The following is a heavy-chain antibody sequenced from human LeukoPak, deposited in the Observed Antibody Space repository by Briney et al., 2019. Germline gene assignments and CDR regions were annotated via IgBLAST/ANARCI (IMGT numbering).Heavy chain of an antibody. Sequence: AASVKVSCKASGYTFTSYAMNWVRQAPGQGLEWMGWINTNTGNPTYAQGFTGRFVFSLDTSVSTAYLQISSLKAEDTAVYYCARNLRYCSSTSCRGNWFDPWGQGTLVTVSS. D-gene: IGHD2-2*01. CDR3: ARNLRYCSSTSCRGNWFDP. CDR1: GYTFTSYA. V-gene: IGHV7-4-1*02. CDR2: INTNTGNP. J-gene: IGHJ5*02.